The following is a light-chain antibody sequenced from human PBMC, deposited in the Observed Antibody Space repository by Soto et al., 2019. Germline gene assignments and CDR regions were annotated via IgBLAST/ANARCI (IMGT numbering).Light chain of an antibody. J-gene: IGKJ1*01. CDR1: QSVNSIY. Sequence: EILMTQSPATLSVSPGERATLSCRASQSVNSIYLAWYQQKPGQAPRLLIYDSSTRATGFPDRFSGSGSGTDFTLTIIRLEPEDFAVYYCQQYDIYPWTFGQGTKVDIK. CDR3: QQYDIYPWT. CDR2: DSS. V-gene: IGKV3-20*01.